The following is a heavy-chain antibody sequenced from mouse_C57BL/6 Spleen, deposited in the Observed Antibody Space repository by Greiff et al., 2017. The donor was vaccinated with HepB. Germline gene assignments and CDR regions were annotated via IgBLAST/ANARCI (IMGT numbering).Heavy chain of an antibody. CDR2: ISNGGGST. CDR1: GFTFSDYY. J-gene: IGHJ1*03. V-gene: IGHV5-12*01. D-gene: IGHD2-4*01. CDR3: ARRGYYDYDVEYFDV. Sequence: DVKLVESGGGLVQPGGSLKLSCAASGFTFSDYYMYWVRQTPEKRLEWVAYISNGGGSTYYPDTVKGRFTISRDNAKNTLYLQMSRLKSEDTAMYYCARRGYYDYDVEYFDVWGTGTTVTVSS.